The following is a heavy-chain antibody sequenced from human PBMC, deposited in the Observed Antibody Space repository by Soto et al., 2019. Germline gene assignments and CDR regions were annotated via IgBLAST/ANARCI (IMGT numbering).Heavy chain of an antibody. CDR1: GGSISSYY. CDR3: ARDHDYHLDY. CDR2: IYYSGST. V-gene: IGHV4-59*01. Sequence: SDTLSLTCTVSGGSISSYYWILIRQPPGKGLEWIGYIYYSGSTNYNPSLKSRVTISVDTSKNQFSLKLSSVTAADTAVYYCARDHDYHLDYWGQGTLVTVSS. J-gene: IGHJ4*02. D-gene: IGHD3-16*01.